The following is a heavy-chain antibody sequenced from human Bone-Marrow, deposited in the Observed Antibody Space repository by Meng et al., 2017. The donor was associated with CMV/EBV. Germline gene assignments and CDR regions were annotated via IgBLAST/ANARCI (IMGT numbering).Heavy chain of an antibody. V-gene: IGHV3-21*01. Sequence: TFSRYSMNWVRQAPGKWLEWVSSISSSSSYIYYADSVKGRFTISRDNAKNSLYLQMNSLRAEDTAVYYCARAEGIVVVPAAPYYFDYWGQGTLVTSPQ. D-gene: IGHD2-2*01. CDR3: ARAEGIVVVPAAPYYFDY. CDR1: TFSRYS. CDR2: ISSSSSYI. J-gene: IGHJ4*02.